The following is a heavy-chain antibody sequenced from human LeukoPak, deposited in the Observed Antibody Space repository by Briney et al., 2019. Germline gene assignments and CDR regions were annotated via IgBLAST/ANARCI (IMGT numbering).Heavy chain of an antibody. CDR3: TTDQVVPAAYNWFDP. V-gene: IGHV3-15*01. CDR1: GFTFSNAW. Sequence: GGSLRLSCVASGFTFSNAWMSWVRQAPGKGLEWVGRIKSKTDGGTTDYAAPVKGRFTISRDDSKNTLYLQMNSLKTEDTAVYYCTTDQVVPAAYNWFDPWGQGTLVTVSS. CDR2: IKSKTDGGTT. D-gene: IGHD2-2*01. J-gene: IGHJ5*02.